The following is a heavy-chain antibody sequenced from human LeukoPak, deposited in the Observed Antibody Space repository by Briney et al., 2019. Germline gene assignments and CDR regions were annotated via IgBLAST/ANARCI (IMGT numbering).Heavy chain of an antibody. CDR3: AVVAGRFPPDY. D-gene: IGHD6-19*01. Sequence: PGGSLRLSCAASGFTFSIHGMHWVRQAPGKGLEWVTFIRSDGSTKFYADSVEGRFTISRDNSKKILFLQMDNLRVDDTAMYYCAVVAGRFPPDYWGQGTLVTVSS. CDR2: IRSDGSTK. CDR1: GFTFSIHG. V-gene: IGHV3-30*02. J-gene: IGHJ4*02.